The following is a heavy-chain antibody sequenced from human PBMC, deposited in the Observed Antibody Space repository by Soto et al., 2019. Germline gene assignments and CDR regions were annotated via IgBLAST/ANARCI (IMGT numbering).Heavy chain of an antibody. CDR2: ISVSVGST. D-gene: IGHD2-15*01. J-gene: IGHJ4*02. CDR1: GFTFSSYA. CDR3: AKYVLSCYSAHEY. V-gene: IGHV3-23*01. Sequence: GGSLRLSCAASGFTFSSYAMSWVRQAPGKGLEWVSAISVSVGSTYYADSVKGRFTISRDNSKNTLYLQMNSLRAEDTAVYYCAKYVLSCYSAHEYWGEGTLVIFSS.